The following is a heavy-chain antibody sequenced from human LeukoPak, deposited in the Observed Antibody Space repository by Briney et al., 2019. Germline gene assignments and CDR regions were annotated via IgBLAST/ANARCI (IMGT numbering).Heavy chain of an antibody. V-gene: IGHV4-59*01. J-gene: IGHJ4*02. CDR2: IYYSGST. Sequence: SETLSLTCTVSGGSISSYYWSWIRQPPGKGLEWIGYIYYSGSTNYNPSLKSRVTISVDTSKNQFSLKLSSVTAADTAVYYCVREGPCCSGCSCYSYFDYWGQGTLVTVSS. D-gene: IGHD2-15*01. CDR1: GGSISSYY. CDR3: VREGPCCSGCSCYSYFDY.